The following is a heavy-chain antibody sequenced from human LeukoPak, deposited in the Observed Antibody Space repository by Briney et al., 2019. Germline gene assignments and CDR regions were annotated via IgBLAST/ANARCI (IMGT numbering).Heavy chain of an antibody. V-gene: IGHV3-21*01. Sequence: GGSLRLSCAASGCTFSSYSMNWVRQAPGKGLEWVSSMSVASGLIYYAESVKGRFTVSRDNAKKSLYLQMNSLGAEDTAVYYCAREFEGTASGAGYWGQGTLVTVSS. J-gene: IGHJ4*02. CDR3: AREFEGTASGAGY. D-gene: IGHD1-26*01. CDR2: MSVASGLI. CDR1: GCTFSSYS.